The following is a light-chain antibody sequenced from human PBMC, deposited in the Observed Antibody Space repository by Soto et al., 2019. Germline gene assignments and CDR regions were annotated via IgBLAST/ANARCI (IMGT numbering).Light chain of an antibody. CDR1: SGSVSTNYY. J-gene: IGLJ2*01. Sequence: QTVVTQEPSFSVSPGGTVTLTYGLGSGSVSTNYYTSWYQQTPGQAPRNLIYSTSTRSSGVPDRFSGSILGNKAALIITGAQADDESHYYCVLNMGGVTSVFGGGNKVTVL. V-gene: IGLV8-61*01. CDR2: STS. CDR3: VLNMGGVTSV.